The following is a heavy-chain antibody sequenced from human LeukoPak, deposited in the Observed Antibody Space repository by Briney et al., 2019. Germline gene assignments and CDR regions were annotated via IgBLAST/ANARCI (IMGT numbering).Heavy chain of an antibody. CDR2: IPPGDSDT. Sequence: GASLKISCKSSGYRFISYWIGWVRQMHGKGLEWMGIIPPGDSDTRYSPSFQAHVTISDDKSISTAYLQWSSLKASDTAMYCCARRYCSAGSCLDYWGQGTLGTVSS. D-gene: IGHD2-15*01. CDR1: GYRFISYW. CDR3: ARRYCSAGSCLDY. V-gene: IGHV5-51*01. J-gene: IGHJ4*02.